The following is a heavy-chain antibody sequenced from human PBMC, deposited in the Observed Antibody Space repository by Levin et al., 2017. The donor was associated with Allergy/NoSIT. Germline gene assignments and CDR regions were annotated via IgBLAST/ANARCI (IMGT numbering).Heavy chain of an antibody. CDR1: GGSISSYY. CDR2: MYYSGST. Sequence: GSLRLSCTVSGGSISSYYYSWIRQPPGKGLEWIGYMYYSGSTNYNPSLKSRVTISVDTSKNQFSLKLMSVTAADTAVYYCVRATRSSLIHYFDHWGQGTLVTVSS. J-gene: IGHJ4*02. V-gene: IGHV4-59*01. D-gene: IGHD6-13*01. CDR3: VRATRSSLIHYFDH.